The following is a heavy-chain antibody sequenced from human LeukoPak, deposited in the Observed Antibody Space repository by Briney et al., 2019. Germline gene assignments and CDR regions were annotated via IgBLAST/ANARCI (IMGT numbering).Heavy chain of an antibody. Sequence: KPSETLSLTCTVSGGSVSSGSYYWSWIRQPPGKGLEWIGYIYYSGSTNYNPSLKSRVTISVDTSKNQFSLKVGSVTAADTAVYYCARAHSSGWPHMFDPWGQGTLVTVPS. CDR3: ARAHSSGWPHMFDP. CDR1: GGSVSSGSYY. J-gene: IGHJ5*02. V-gene: IGHV4-61*01. D-gene: IGHD6-19*01. CDR2: IYYSGST.